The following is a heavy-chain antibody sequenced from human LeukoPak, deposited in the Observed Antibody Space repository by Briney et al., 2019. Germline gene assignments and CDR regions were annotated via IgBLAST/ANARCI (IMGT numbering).Heavy chain of an antibody. CDR1: GGSISSFY. V-gene: IGHV4-59*01. CDR3: ARYSNIAARFFDY. J-gene: IGHJ4*02. Sequence: NPSETLSLTCTVSGGSISSFYWSWIRQPPGKGLEWIGWIYYTGTTNYNPSLKSRVTISADTSKNQFSLNLSSVTAADTAVYYCARYSNIAARFFDYWGQGTLVTVSS. CDR2: IYYTGTT. D-gene: IGHD6-6*01.